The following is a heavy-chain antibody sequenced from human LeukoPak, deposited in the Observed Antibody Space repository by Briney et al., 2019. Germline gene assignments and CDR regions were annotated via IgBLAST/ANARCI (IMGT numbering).Heavy chain of an antibody. CDR3: ARGHDDSSGFQFDY. CDR1: GGSISSSSYY. J-gene: IGHJ4*02. CDR2: IYYSGST. V-gene: IGHV4-39*01. D-gene: IGHD3-22*01. Sequence: PSETLSLTCTVSGGSISSSSYYWGWIRQPPGTGLEWIGSIYYSGSTYYNPSLKSRVTISVDTSKNQFSLKLSSVTAADTAVYYCARGHDDSSGFQFDYWGQGTLVTVSS.